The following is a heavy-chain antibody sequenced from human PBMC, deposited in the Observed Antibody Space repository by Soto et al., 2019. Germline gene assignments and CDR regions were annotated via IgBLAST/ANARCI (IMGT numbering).Heavy chain of an antibody. CDR2: IYSGGST. V-gene: IGHV3-66*01. D-gene: IGHD4-17*01. CDR1: GFIVSGNF. Sequence: EVQLVVSGGGLVQPGGSLRLSCAASGFIVSGNFMSWVRQAPGKGLEWVSIIYSGGSTYYADSVKGRFTISRDNSKNTLYLQMNSLRADDTAVYYCASRRNPYGAYDYWGQGTLVTVSS. J-gene: IGHJ4*02. CDR3: ASRRNPYGAYDY.